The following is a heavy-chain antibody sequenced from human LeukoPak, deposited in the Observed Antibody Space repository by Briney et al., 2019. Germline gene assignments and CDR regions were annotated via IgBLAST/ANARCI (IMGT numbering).Heavy chain of an antibody. Sequence: SQTLSLTCTVSGASINSGSFYWVWIRQTAGKGLEWIGRLYTSGSTKINPSLRSRVSISADTSKKQFSLNLTSATAADTAVYFCAREGYSQGYYMDVWGKGTTVTVSS. CDR3: AREGYSQGYYMDV. CDR2: LYTSGST. J-gene: IGHJ6*03. CDR1: GASINSGSFY. D-gene: IGHD5-24*01. V-gene: IGHV4-61*02.